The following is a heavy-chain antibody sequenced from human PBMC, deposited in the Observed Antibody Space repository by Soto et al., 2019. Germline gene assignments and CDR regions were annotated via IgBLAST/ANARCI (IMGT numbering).Heavy chain of an antibody. CDR2: IDPSGGST. CDR1: GYSFSINY. Sequence: ASVKVSCKASGYSFSINYIHGVRQAPGQGLEWMGIIDPSGGSTAYVEKFQGRVTMTRDTSTTTVYMELSSLRSEDTAVYYCARGGMVREPAVEFLTDSSPSWLDPWGQGTTVTVSS. V-gene: IGHV1-46*01. D-gene: IGHD3-10*01. J-gene: IGHJ6*02. CDR3: ARGGMVREPAVEFLTDSSPSWLDP.